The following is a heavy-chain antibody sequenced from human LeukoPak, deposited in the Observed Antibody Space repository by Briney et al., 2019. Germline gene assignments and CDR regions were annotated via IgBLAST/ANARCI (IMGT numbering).Heavy chain of an antibody. V-gene: IGHV1-18*01. D-gene: IGHD3-16*02. CDR1: GYTFTSYG. CDR2: ISAYNGNT. CDR3: ASLYVWGSYRYAYFDY. Sequence: ASVKVSCKASGYTFTSYGISWVRQAPGQGLEWMGWISAYNGNTNYAQKLQGRVTMTTDTSTSTAYMELRSLRSDDTAVYYCASLYVWGSYRYAYFDYWGQGTLVTVSS. J-gene: IGHJ4*02.